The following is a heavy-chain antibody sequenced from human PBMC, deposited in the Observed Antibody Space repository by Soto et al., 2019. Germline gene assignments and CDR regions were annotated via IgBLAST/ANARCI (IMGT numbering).Heavy chain of an antibody. CDR1: GGSISSYY. D-gene: IGHD5-12*01. J-gene: IGHJ4*02. CDR2: IYYSGST. CDR3: ARGSGLPDY. V-gene: IGHV4-59*12. Sequence: SETLSLTCTVSGGSISSYYCSWIRQPPGKGLEWIGYIYYSGSTNYNPSLKSRVTISVDTSKNQFSLKLSSVTAADTAVYYCARGSGLPDYWGQGTLVPVSS.